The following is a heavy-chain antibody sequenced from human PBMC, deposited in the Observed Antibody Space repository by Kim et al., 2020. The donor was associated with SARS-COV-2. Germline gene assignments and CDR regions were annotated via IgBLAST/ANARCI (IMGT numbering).Heavy chain of an antibody. CDR1: GFTFSSYG. CDR2: IWYDGSNK. J-gene: IGHJ6*02. D-gene: IGHD3-16*01. CDR3: ARDPGGYYYYYGMDV. Sequence: GGSLRLSCAASGFTFSSYGMHWVRQAPGKGLEWVAVIWYDGSNKYYADSVKGRFTISRDNSKNTLYLQMNSLRPEDTAVYYCARDPGGYYYYYGMDVWGQGTTVTVSS. V-gene: IGHV3-33*01.